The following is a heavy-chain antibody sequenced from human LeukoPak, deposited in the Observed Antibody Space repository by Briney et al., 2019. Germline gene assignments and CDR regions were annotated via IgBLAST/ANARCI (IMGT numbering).Heavy chain of an antibody. CDR2: ISSISSAM. V-gene: IGHV3-48*01. CDR3: AQSEIDYRYRCEN. Sequence: PGGSLRLSCAASGFTFSKYNMNWVRQAPGKGLEWVAYISSISSAMYYADSVKGRFTISRDNAKNSLYLQMNSLRADDTAVYYCAQSEIDYRYRCENWGQGTLVTVSS. CDR1: GFTFSKYN. J-gene: IGHJ4*02. D-gene: IGHD5-12*01.